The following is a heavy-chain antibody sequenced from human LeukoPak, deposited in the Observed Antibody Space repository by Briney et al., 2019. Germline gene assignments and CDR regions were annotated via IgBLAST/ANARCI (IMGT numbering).Heavy chain of an antibody. CDR3: ARATYDILTGYPTGFDY. CDR2: IYHSGST. D-gene: IGHD3-9*01. J-gene: IGHJ4*02. CDR1: GGSISSGGYS. V-gene: IGHV4-30-2*01. Sequence: PSETLSLTCADSGGSISSGGYSWSWIRQPPGKGLEWIGYIYHSGSTYYNPSLKSRVTISVDRSKNQFSLKLSSVTAADTAVYYCARATYDILTGYPTGFDYWGQGTLVTVSS.